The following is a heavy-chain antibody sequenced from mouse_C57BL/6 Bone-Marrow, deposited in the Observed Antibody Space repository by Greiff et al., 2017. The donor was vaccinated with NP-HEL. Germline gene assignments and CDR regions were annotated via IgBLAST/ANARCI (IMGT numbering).Heavy chain of an antibody. V-gene: IGHV1-80*01. CDR3: ARSGHYFYAMDY. CDR1: GYAFSSYW. CDR2: IYPGDGDT. J-gene: IGHJ4*01. D-gene: IGHD3-3*01. Sequence: VQLVESGAELVKPGASVKISCKASGYAFSSYWMNWVKQRPGKGLEWIGQIYPGDGDTNYNGKFKGKATLTADKSSSTAYMQLSSLTSEDSAVYFCARSGHYFYAMDYWGQGTSVTVSS.